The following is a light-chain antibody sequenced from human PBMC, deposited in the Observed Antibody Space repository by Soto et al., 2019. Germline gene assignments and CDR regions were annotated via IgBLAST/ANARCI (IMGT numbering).Light chain of an antibody. Sequence: DIQMTQSPSTLSASVGDRVTITCRASQSISNWLAWYQQKPGKAPKLLIYKASSLESGVPSRFSGSGSGTEFTLTISSLQTDDVSTYYCQQYNNNQWTFGEGTKVEIK. CDR1: QSISNW. CDR2: KAS. V-gene: IGKV1-5*03. J-gene: IGKJ1*01. CDR3: QQYNNNQWT.